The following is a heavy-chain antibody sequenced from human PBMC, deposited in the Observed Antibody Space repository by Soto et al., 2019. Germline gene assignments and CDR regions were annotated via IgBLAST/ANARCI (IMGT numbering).Heavy chain of an antibody. CDR1: GFTVSSNY. CDR3: AGTSIVWSAHTGPGYFDL. D-gene: IGHD6-19*01. J-gene: IGHJ2*01. Sequence: EVQLVETGGGLIQPGGSLRLSCAASGFTVSSNYKSWVRQAPGKGLEWVSVIYIGGSTYYADSVKGRFTISRDNSKNPLYLQMNSLIAEDTAVYYCAGTSIVWSAHTGPGYFDLWGRGTLVTVTS. CDR2: IYIGGST. V-gene: IGHV3-53*02.